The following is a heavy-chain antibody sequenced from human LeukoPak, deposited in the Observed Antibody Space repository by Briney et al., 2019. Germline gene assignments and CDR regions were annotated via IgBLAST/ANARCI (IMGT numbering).Heavy chain of an antibody. Sequence: GGSLRLSCGASGLSVSKYAMHWVRQAPGKGLEWVAVIWYDSSKEYYLDSVKGRFTISRDNSKNTLYLQMNSLRAEDTAVYYCAKGKDVWGSYRTEFDFWGQGTLVAVSS. CDR3: AKGKDVWGSYRTEFDF. D-gene: IGHD3-16*02. CDR1: GLSVSKYA. J-gene: IGHJ4*02. CDR2: IWYDSSKE. V-gene: IGHV3-33*06.